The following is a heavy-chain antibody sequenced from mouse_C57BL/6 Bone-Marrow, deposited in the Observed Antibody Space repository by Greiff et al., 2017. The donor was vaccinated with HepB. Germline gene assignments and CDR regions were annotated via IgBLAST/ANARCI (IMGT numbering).Heavy chain of an antibody. CDR1: GFSLTSYG. Sequence: VMLVESGPGLVQPSQSLSITCTVSGFSLTSYGIHWVRQSPGKGLEWLGVIWSGGSTDYNAAFISRLSISKDNSKSQVFFKMNSLQADDTAIYYCARIEEGNYVRDYYAMDYWGQGTSVTVSS. J-gene: IGHJ4*01. CDR2: IWSGGST. D-gene: IGHD2-1*01. V-gene: IGHV2-2*01. CDR3: ARIEEGNYVRDYYAMDY.